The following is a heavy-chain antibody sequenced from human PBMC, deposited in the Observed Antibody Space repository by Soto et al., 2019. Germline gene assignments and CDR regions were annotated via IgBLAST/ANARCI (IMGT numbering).Heavy chain of an antibody. V-gene: IGHV1-69*01. CDR2: IIPIFGTA. Sequence: QVQLVQSGAEVKKPGSSVKVSCKASGGTFSSYAISWVRQAPGQGLEWMGGIIPIFGTANYAQKFQGRVTITADESPSTAYMELSSLRSEDTAVYYCATYYDRGGYSYFFDYWGQGTLVTVSS. CDR1: GGTFSSYA. D-gene: IGHD3-22*01. CDR3: ATYYDRGGYSYFFDY. J-gene: IGHJ4*02.